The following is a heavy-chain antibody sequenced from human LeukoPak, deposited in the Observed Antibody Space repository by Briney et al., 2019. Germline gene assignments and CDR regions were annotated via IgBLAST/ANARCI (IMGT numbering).Heavy chain of an antibody. CDR2: ISAYNGNT. D-gene: IGHD6-13*01. CDR1: GYTFTSYG. J-gene: IGHJ4*02. Sequence: ASVKVSCKASGYTFTSYGISWVRQAPGQGLEWMGWISAYNGNTNYAQKLQGRVTMTTDTSTSTAYMELRSLRSDDTAVYYCARAPGGIAAAGTWDDYWGQGTLVTVSS. V-gene: IGHV1-18*01. CDR3: ARAPGGIAAAGTWDDY.